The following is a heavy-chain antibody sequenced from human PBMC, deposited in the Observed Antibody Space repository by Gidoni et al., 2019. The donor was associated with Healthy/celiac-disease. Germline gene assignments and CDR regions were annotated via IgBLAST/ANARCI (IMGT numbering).Heavy chain of an antibody. J-gene: IGHJ6*02. CDR2: IIPIFGTA. D-gene: IGHD3-10*01. CDR1: GGTFSSYA. CDR3: ARNFSMVRGVILNYYYGMGV. Sequence: VKKPGSSVKVSCKASGGTFSSYAISWVRQAPGQGLEWMGGIIPIFGTANYAQKFQGRVTITADESTNTAYMELSSLRSEDTAVYYCARNFSMVRGVILNYYYGMGVWGQGTTVTVSS. V-gene: IGHV1-69*01.